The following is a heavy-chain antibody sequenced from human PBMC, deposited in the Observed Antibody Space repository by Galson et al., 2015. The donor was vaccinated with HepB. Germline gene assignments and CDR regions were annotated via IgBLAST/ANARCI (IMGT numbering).Heavy chain of an antibody. D-gene: IGHD1-26*01. CDR1: GYTFTSYG. Sequence: SVKVSCKASGYTFTSYGISWVRQAPEQGLEWMGWISAYNGNTNYAQKLQGRVTMTTDTSTSTAYMGLRSLRSEDTAVYYCARENSGSYFTSRYYMGVWGKGTTVTVSS. J-gene: IGHJ6*03. V-gene: IGHV1-18*01. CDR3: ARENSGSYFTSRYYMGV. CDR2: ISAYNGNT.